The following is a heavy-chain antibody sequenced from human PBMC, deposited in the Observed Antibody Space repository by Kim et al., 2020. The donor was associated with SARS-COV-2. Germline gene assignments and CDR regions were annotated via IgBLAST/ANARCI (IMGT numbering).Heavy chain of an antibody. Sequence: SETLSLTCTVSGGSISSSSYYWGWIRQPPGKGLEWIGSIYYSGSTYYNPSLKSRVTISVDTSKNQFSLKLSSVTAADTAVYYCARHQFVGGYSYGYLDWFDPWGQGTLVTVSS. J-gene: IGHJ5*02. CDR2: IYYSGST. CDR3: ARHQFVGGYSYGYLDWFDP. V-gene: IGHV4-39*01. CDR1: GGSISSSSYY. D-gene: IGHD5-18*01.